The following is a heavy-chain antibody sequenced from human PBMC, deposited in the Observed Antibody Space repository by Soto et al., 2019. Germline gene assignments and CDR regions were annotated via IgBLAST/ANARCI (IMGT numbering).Heavy chain of an antibody. D-gene: IGHD5-12*01. V-gene: IGHV4-30-4*01. CDR3: ARESSDYRLTPKWFDP. J-gene: IGHJ5*02. CDR2: IYYSGST. CDR1: GGSIRSGDYY. Sequence: QVQLQESGPGLVKPSQTLSLTCTVSGGSIRSGDYYWSWIRQPPGKGLEWIGYIYYSGSTYYNPSSKRRVTISXXTXKXXFSLKLSSVTAADTAVYYCARESSDYRLTPKWFDPWGQGTLVTVSS.